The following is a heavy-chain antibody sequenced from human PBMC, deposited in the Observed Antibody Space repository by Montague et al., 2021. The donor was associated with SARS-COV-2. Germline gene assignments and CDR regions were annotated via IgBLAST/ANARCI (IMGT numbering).Heavy chain of an antibody. CDR3: ARGYSGYDWGGIGGYYYYMGV. V-gene: IGHV3-48*03. CDR2: IISSGGST. J-gene: IGHJ6*03. Sequence: SLRLSCAAAGITVSSYEMNWVRQAPGKGLEWVSKIISSGGSTYYADSVKGRFTIFRDNAKNSVFLQMNSLRAEDTAVYYCARGYSGYDWGGIGGYYYYMGVWGKGTTVTVSS. D-gene: IGHD5-12*01. CDR1: GITVSSYE.